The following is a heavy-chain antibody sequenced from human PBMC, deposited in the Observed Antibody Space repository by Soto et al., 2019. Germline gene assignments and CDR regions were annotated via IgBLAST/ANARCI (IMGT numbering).Heavy chain of an antibody. CDR3: GRLFDSGHGPFDY. V-gene: IGHV3-30*03. CDR2: ISYDGSNK. Sequence: PGGSMRLPYASSGVTFIGYGMHWVRQAPGKGLEWVAVISYDGSNKYYADSVKGRFTISRDNSKNTLYLQMNTLRAEDTAVYYCGRLFDSGHGPFDYLGQGTLVTVSS. CDR1: GVTFIGYG. J-gene: IGHJ4*02. D-gene: IGHD3-10*01.